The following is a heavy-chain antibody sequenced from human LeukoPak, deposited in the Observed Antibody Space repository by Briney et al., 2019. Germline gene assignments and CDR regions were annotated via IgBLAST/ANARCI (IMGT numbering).Heavy chain of an antibody. V-gene: IGHV3-74*01. J-gene: IGHJ4*02. CDR2: INSDGSST. Sequence: GGSLRLSCAASGFTFSSYWMPWFRKAQGKGLVWVSRINSDGSSTSYADSVKGRFTVSRDNAKNTLYLQMNSLRVEDTAVYYCARDSIRSSGSSDYWGQGTLVTVSS. CDR1: GFTFSSYW. D-gene: IGHD1-26*01. CDR3: ARDSIRSSGSSDY.